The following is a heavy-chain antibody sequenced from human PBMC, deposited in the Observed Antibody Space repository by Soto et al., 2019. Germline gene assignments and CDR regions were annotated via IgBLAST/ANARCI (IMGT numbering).Heavy chain of an antibody. CDR1: GFTFSSYA. D-gene: IGHD3-3*01. CDR2: ISYDGSNK. V-gene: IGHV3-30-3*01. J-gene: IGHJ6*02. CDR3: ARGSITIFGVTSGNYYYYGMDV. Sequence: PGGSLRLSCAASGFTFSSYAMHWVRQAPGKGLEWVAVISYDGSNKYYADSVKGRFTISRDNSKNTLYLQMNSLRAEDTAVYYCARGSITIFGVTSGNYYYYGMDVRGQGITVTVSS.